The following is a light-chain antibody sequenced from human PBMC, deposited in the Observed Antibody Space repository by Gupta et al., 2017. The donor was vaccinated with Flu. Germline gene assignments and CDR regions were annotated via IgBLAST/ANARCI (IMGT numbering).Light chain of an antibody. Sequence: ATLSVSPGESGTPSCRASQNVRSSLEWYQHKPCQAPRLLIYGASTRDTGIPAKFSGGGSGTEFTLTISSRQSEDFAVYYCQQDYNWPPWTFGQGTKVDIK. J-gene: IGKJ1*01. V-gene: IGKV3-15*01. CDR1: QNVRSS. CDR2: GAS. CDR3: QQDYNWPPWT.